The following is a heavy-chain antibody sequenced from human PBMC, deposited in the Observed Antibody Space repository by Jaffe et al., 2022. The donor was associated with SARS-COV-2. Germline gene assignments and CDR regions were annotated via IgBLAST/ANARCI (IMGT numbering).Heavy chain of an antibody. CDR3: AREYSSSPPTKYGMDV. CDR2: IYTSGST. J-gene: IGHJ6*02. V-gene: IGHV4-61*02. Sequence: QVQLQESGPGLVKPSQTLSLTCTVSGGSISSGSYYWSWIRQPAGKGLEWIGRIYTSGSTNYNPSLKSRVTISVDTSKNQFSLKLSSVTAADTAVYYCAREYSSSPPTKYGMDVWGQGTTVTVSS. D-gene: IGHD6-6*01. CDR1: GGSISSGSYY.